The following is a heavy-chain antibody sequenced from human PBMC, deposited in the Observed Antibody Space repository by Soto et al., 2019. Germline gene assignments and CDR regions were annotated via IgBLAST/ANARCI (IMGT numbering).Heavy chain of an antibody. V-gene: IGHV1-69*02. D-gene: IGHD2-2*02. CDR1: GGTFSSYT. J-gene: IGHJ4*02. CDR3: AMDYCSSTSCYRDS. Sequence: QVQLVQSGAEVKKPGSSVKVSCKASGGTFSSYTISWVRQAPGQGLEWMGRIIRILGLANYAQKFPGRVTITADKXXTTAYLEPSSLTSEETAVSYCAMDYCSSTSCYRDSWRQGTLVTVSS. CDR2: IIRILGLA.